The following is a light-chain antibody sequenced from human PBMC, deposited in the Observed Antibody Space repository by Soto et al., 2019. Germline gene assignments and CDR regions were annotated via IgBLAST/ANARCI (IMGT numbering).Light chain of an antibody. CDR3: RSYTSTSTLV. Sequence: QSGLTQPASVSGSPGQSISMSCTGTSSDVGGYNYVSWYQQHPGKAPKLMIYEVSNRPSGVSNRFSGSKSGNTASLTISGLQAEDEADYYCRSYTSTSTLVFGTGTKVIV. V-gene: IGLV2-14*01. CDR1: SSDVGGYNY. CDR2: EVS. J-gene: IGLJ1*01.